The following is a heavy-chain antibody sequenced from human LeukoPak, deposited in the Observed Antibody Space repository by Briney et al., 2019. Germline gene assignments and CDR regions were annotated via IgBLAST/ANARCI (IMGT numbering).Heavy chain of an antibody. CDR2: IYYSGST. CDR1: GGSISSSSYY. J-gene: IGHJ6*03. CDR3: ARDRGIYYYYMDV. D-gene: IGHD3-16*01. Sequence: SETLSLTCTVSGGSISSSSYYWGWIRQPPGKGLEWIGSIYYSGSTYYNPSLKSRVTISVDTSKNQFSLKLSSVTAADTAVYYCARDRGIYYYYMDVWGKGTTVTVSS. V-gene: IGHV4-39*07.